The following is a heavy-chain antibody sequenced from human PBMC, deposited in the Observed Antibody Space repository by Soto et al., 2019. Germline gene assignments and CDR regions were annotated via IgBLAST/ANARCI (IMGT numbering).Heavy chain of an antibody. V-gene: IGHV3-23*01. J-gene: IGHJ6*02. CDR3: AKAIAVAGTGYYYGMDV. D-gene: IGHD6-19*01. CDR2: ISGSGGST. Sequence: EVQLLESGGGLVQPGGSLRLSCAASGFTFSSYAMSWVRQAPGKGLEWVSAISGSGGSTYYADSVKGRFTISRDNSKNTLYLQMNSLRAEDTAVYYCAKAIAVAGTGYYYGMDVWGQGTTVTVSS. CDR1: GFTFSSYA.